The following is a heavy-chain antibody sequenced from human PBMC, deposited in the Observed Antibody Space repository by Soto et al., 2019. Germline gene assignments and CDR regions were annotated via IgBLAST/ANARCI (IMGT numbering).Heavy chain of an antibody. V-gene: IGHV4-30-2*01. CDR1: GGSISSGGYS. J-gene: IGHJ4*02. CDR2: IYHSGST. Sequence: QLQLQESGSGLVKPSQTLSLTCAVSGGSISSGGYSWSWIRQPPGKGLEWIGYIYHSGSTYYNPSLKSRVTISVDRSKTQFSLKLSSVTAADTAVYYCARGSVGGFGEPFDYWGQGTLVTVSS. D-gene: IGHD3-10*01. CDR3: ARGSVGGFGEPFDY.